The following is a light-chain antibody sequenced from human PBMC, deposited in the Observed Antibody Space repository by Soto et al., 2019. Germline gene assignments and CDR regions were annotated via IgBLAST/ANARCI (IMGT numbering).Light chain of an antibody. CDR1: SGSIASNY. Sequence: NFMLTQPHSVSESPGKTVTISCAASSGSIASNYVQWYQQRPGSAPTLMTYEDNQRPSGVPDRFSGSIDSPANSASLTISALKTEDEADYYCQSYDSSSHVVFGGGTKLTVL. J-gene: IGLJ2*01. V-gene: IGLV6-57*02. CDR3: QSYDSSSHVV. CDR2: EDN.